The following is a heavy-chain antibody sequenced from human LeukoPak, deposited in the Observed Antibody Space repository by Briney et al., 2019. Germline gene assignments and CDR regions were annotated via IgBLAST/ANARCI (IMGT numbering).Heavy chain of an antibody. CDR2: IIPIFGTA. Sequence: SVKVSCKASGGTFSSYAISWVRQAPGQGLEWMGGIIPIFGTANYAQKFQGRVTITADESTSTAYMELSSLRSEDTAVYYCAREYCSGGSCYRRFDYWGQGTLVTVSS. V-gene: IGHV1-69*01. D-gene: IGHD2-15*01. J-gene: IGHJ4*02. CDR1: GGTFSSYA. CDR3: AREYCSGGSCYRRFDY.